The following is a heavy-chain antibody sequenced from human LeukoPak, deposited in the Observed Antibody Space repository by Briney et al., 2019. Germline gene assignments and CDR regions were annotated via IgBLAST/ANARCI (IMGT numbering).Heavy chain of an antibody. J-gene: IGHJ4*02. D-gene: IGHD6-6*01. CDR2: IYYSGST. CDR3: ARGFKQQVVPFHY. Sequence: PAQTLSLTCTVSGGSFSSGGYYWGWLRQHPGRGLEWIGYIYYSGSTYYNPPLKSPVTISVDMSKNQFSLKLTSVTAADTAVYYCARGFKQQVVPFHYWGQGTLVTVSS. V-gene: IGHV4-31*01. CDR1: GGSFSSGGYY.